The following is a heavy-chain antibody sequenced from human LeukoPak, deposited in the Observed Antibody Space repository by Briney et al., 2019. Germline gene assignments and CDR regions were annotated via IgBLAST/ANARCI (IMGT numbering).Heavy chain of an antibody. CDR2: ITTSSSYI. J-gene: IGHJ4*02. D-gene: IGHD5-18*01. Sequence: PGGSLRLSCAASGFTFSNAWMSWVRQAPGEGLEWVSSITTSSSYIYYADSVKGRFTISRDNAKNSLYLQMNSLRAEDTAVYYCARDLGGYSYGSHFDYWGQGTLVTVSS. V-gene: IGHV3-21*01. CDR3: ARDLGGYSYGSHFDY. CDR1: GFTFSNAW.